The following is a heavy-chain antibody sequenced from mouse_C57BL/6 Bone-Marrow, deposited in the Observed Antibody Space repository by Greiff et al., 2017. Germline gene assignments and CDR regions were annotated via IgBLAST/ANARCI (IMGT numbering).Heavy chain of an antibody. CDR2: ISYDGSN. Sequence: DVKLQESGPGLVKPSQSLSLTCSVTGYSITSGYYWNWIRQFPGNKLEWMGYISYDGSNNYNPSLKNRISITRDTSKNQFFLKLNSVTTEDTATYYCAREGFTDYWGQGTTLTVSS. J-gene: IGHJ2*01. V-gene: IGHV3-6*01. CDR3: AREGFTDY. CDR1: GYSITSGYY.